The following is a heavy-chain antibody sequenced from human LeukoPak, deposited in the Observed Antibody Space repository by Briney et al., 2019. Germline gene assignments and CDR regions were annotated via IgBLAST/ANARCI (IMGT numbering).Heavy chain of an antibody. Sequence: KVSCKASGGTFSSYAISWVRQAPGQGLEWMGGVIPIFGTANYAQKFQGRVTITADESTSTAYMELSSLRSEDTAVYYCVMVAFLGFDYWGQGTLVTVSS. V-gene: IGHV1-69*01. CDR1: GGTFSSYA. J-gene: IGHJ4*02. CDR3: VMVAFLGFDY. D-gene: IGHD2-15*01. CDR2: VIPIFGTA.